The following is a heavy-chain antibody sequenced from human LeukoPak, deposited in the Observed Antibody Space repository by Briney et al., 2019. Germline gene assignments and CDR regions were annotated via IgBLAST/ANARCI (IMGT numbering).Heavy chain of an antibody. V-gene: IGHV3-21*04. CDR1: GFTFSSYS. D-gene: IGHD3-22*01. CDR3: AREMYDSGGYRVSYFDY. J-gene: IGHJ4*02. Sequence: PGGSLRLSCAASGFTFSSYSMNWVRQAPGKGLEWVSSISSSSSYIYYADSVKGRFTISRDNAKNSLYLQMNSLRAEDTAVYYCAREMYDSGGYRVSYFDYWGQGTLVTVSS. CDR2: ISSSSSYI.